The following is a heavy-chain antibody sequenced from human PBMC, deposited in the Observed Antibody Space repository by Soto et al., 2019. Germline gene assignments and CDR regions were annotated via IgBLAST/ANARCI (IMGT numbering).Heavy chain of an antibody. CDR1: GFTFSSYG. CDR2: ISYQGGNK. D-gene: IGHD2-15*01. Sequence: QVQLVESGGGVVQPGRSLRLSCAASGFTFSSYGMHWVRQAPGKGLEWVAVISYQGGNKYYADSVKGPFTISRDNSKNTLYLQMNSLRAEDTALYYCAKDRDIVVVVAAFDYWGQGTLVTVSS. V-gene: IGHV3-30*18. CDR3: AKDRDIVVVVAAFDY. J-gene: IGHJ4*02.